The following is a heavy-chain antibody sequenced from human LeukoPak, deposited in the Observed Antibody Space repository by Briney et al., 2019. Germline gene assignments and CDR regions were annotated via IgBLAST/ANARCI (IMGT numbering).Heavy chain of an antibody. CDR2: IYSSGST. D-gene: IGHD2-15*01. CDR1: GGSISSGSYY. Sequence: SETLSLTCTVSGGSISSGSYYWSWIRQPAGKGLEWIGRIYSSGSTNYNPSLKSRVTISVDTSKNQFSLKLSSVIAADTAVYYCARDRWGCSGGSCYGGPLPAYYYYYYMDVWGKGTTVTISS. CDR3: ARDRWGCSGGSCYGGPLPAYYYYYYMDV. V-gene: IGHV4-61*02. J-gene: IGHJ6*03.